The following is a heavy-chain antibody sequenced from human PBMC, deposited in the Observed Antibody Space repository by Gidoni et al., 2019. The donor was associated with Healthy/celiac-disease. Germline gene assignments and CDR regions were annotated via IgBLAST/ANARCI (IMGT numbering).Heavy chain of an antibody. V-gene: IGHV3-11*01. CDR1: GFTFSAYY. CDR3: ARLQGYCSSTSCYGTDYYYYGMDV. J-gene: IGHJ6*02. Sequence: QVQLVESGGGLVKPGGSLRLSCAASGFTFSAYYMSWIRQASGKGLEWVSYISSSGSTIYYADSVKGRFTISRDNAKNSLYLQMNSLRAEDTAVYYCARLQGYCSSTSCYGTDYYYYGMDVWGQGTTVTVSS. CDR2: ISSSGSTI. D-gene: IGHD2-2*01.